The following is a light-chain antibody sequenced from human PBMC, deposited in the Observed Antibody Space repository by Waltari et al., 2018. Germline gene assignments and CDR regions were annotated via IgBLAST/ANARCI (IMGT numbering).Light chain of an antibody. CDR3: STWDDSLDGLV. CDR2: SND. CDR1: SSNIGSNT. Sequence: QSVLTQPPSASGAPGQRVTISCSGGSSNIGSNTVKWYQQLPGTAPELLIYSNDQRPSGVPDRFSGSKSGTSASLAISGLQSEDEADYHCSTWDDSLDGLVFGGGTKLTVL. V-gene: IGLV1-44*01. J-gene: IGLJ2*01.